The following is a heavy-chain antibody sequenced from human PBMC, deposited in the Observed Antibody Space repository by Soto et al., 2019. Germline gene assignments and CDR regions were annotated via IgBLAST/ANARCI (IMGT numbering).Heavy chain of an antibody. Sequence: GASVKVSCKASGGTFSSYAISWVRQAPGQGLEWMGGIIPIFGTANYAQKFQGRVTITADESTSTAYMELSSLRSEDTAVYYCARDRCSGGSCYSGYYYYGMDVWGQGTTVTVSS. CDR1: GGTFSSYA. CDR2: IIPIFGTA. D-gene: IGHD2-15*01. J-gene: IGHJ6*02. V-gene: IGHV1-69*13. CDR3: ARDRCSGGSCYSGYYYYGMDV.